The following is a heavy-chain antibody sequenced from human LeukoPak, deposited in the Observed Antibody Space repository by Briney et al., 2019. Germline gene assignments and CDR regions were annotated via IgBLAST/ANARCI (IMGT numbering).Heavy chain of an antibody. J-gene: IGHJ4*02. CDR3: ARSLLGQWLVRRSFDY. D-gene: IGHD6-19*01. Sequence: GGSLRLSCAASGVTFSSYGMYWGRQGPRQGLGWVSFIRNDESNKYYADSVKGRFTISRDNGKTSLYLHMNSLRAEDTAVYYGARSLLGQWLVRRSFDYWGQGTLVTVSS. V-gene: IGHV3-30*02. CDR2: IRNDESNK. CDR1: GVTFSSYG.